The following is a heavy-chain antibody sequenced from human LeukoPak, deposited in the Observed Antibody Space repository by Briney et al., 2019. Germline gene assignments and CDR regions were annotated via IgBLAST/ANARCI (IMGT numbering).Heavy chain of an antibody. D-gene: IGHD1-20*01. CDR1: GFTFSSYA. Sequence: GGSLRLSCAASGFTFSSYALNWVRQAPGKGLEWVSLLYSDGSTYYADSVKGRFTISRDNSKNTLYLQMNSLRVEDTAMYFCARASTISGSDYWGQGTLVTVSS. J-gene: IGHJ4*02. CDR3: ARASTISGSDY. CDR2: LYSDGST. V-gene: IGHV3-66*01.